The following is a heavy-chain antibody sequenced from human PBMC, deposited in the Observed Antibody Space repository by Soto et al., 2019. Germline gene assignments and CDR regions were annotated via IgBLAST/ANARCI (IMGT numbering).Heavy chain of an antibody. V-gene: IGHV5-51*01. D-gene: IGHD5-12*01. CDR1: GYRFTSYW. CDR3: SRHNGHTPCDYSEF. J-gene: IGHJ4*02. Sequence: GQSLKISCEASGYRFTSYWIGWVRQKPGKGLEWMGIVYPGDSDTRYSPSFQGQVTISADKSISTAFLQWSSLKASDTATYYCSRHNGHTPCDYSEFWSRGTLVTVSS. CDR2: VYPGDSDT.